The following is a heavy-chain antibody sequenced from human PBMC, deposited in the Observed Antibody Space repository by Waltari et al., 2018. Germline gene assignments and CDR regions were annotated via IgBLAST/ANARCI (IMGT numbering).Heavy chain of an antibody. CDR2: INQIGST. J-gene: IGHJ5*02. Sequence: QVQLQQWGAGLLKPSETLSLTCAVYGGSFSGYYWSWIRQPPGKGLEWIGEINQIGSTNYHHSLKSRVTISVDPSKNQFSLKLSSVTAADTAVYYCARRLWGIQLWLRWFDPWGQGTLVTVSS. D-gene: IGHD5-18*01. V-gene: IGHV4-34*01. CDR3: ARRLWGIQLWLRWFDP. CDR1: GGSFSGYY.